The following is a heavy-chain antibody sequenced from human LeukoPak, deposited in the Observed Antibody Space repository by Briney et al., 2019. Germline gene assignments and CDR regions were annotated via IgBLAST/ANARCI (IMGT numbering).Heavy chain of an antibody. V-gene: IGHV3-7*01. D-gene: IGHD6-13*01. CDR1: GFTFSSYW. CDR2: IKQDGSEK. J-gene: IGHJ6*02. CDR3: ARKYSSSSKPNYGMDV. Sequence: GGSLRLSCAASGFTFSSYWMSWVRQAPGKGLEWVANIKQDGSEKYYVDSVKGRFTISRDNAKNSLYLQMNRLRAEDTAVYYCARKYSSSSKPNYGMDVWGQGTTVTVSS.